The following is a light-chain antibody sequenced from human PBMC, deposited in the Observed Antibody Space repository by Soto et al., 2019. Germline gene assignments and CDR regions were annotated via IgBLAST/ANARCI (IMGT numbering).Light chain of an antibody. CDR2: GGS. V-gene: IGKV3-20*01. CDR1: QSVSSNY. CDR3: HQYGSSLRT. Sequence: EIVLTQSPGTLSLSPGERATLSCRASQSVSSNYLGWYQKKPGQPPRLLIYGGSSRATGIPDRFSGDGSGTDFTLTIIRLEPEDFAVYYCHQYGSSLRTFGQGTKVEMK. J-gene: IGKJ1*01.